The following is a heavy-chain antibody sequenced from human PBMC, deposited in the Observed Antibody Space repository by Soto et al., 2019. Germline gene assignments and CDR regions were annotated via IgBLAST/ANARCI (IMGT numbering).Heavy chain of an antibody. CDR3: AKDVVVVVTAFDY. CDR2: ISGSGGST. D-gene: IGHD3-22*01. CDR1: GFTFSSYA. Sequence: VQLVESGGGVVQPGRSLRLSCAASGFTFSSYAMSWVRQAPGKGLEWVSAISGSGGSTYYADSVKGRFTISRDNSKNTLYLQMNSLRAEDTAVYYCAKDVVVVVTAFDYWGQGTLVTVSS. V-gene: IGHV3-23*04. J-gene: IGHJ4*02.